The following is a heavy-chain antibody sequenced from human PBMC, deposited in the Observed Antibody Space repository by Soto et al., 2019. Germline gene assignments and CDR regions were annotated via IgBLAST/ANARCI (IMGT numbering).Heavy chain of an antibody. CDR1: GGTFSSYA. J-gene: IGHJ6*02. Sequence: ASVKVSCKASGGTFSSYAISWVRQAPGQGLEWMGGIIPIFGTANYAQKFQGRVTITADESTSTAYMELSSLRSEDTAVYYCARSKDTAMVHLYGMDVWGQGTTVTVSS. D-gene: IGHD5-18*01. V-gene: IGHV1-69*13. CDR2: IIPIFGTA. CDR3: ARSKDTAMVHLYGMDV.